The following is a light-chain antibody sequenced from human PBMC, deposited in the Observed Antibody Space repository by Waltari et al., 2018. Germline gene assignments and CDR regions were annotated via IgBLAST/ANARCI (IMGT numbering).Light chain of an antibody. CDR2: KAS. V-gene: IGKV1-5*03. Sequence: DIQMTQSPSTLSASVGDRVTITCRASQSISTWLAWYQQKPGKAPKLLIYKASNLESGVPSRFSGSGSATEFTLTISSLQPDDFASYYCQTYKSFSPWTFGQGTKVEIK. CDR1: QSISTW. CDR3: QTYKSFSPWT. J-gene: IGKJ1*01.